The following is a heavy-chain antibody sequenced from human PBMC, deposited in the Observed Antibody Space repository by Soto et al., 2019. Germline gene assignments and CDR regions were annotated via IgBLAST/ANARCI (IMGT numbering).Heavy chain of an antibody. CDR2: ISYDGSNK. D-gene: IGHD3-10*01. V-gene: IGHV3-30*03. J-gene: IGHJ6*02. Sequence: PGGSLRLSCAASVFTFSSYGMHFVRQAPGEGLEWVAVISYDGSNKYYADSVKGRFTISRYNSKNTLYLQMNSLRAEDTAVYYCATHDRLLWFGEFFTYGMEVWGQGTTVTVSS. CDR1: VFTFSSYG. CDR3: ATHDRLLWFGEFFTYGMEV.